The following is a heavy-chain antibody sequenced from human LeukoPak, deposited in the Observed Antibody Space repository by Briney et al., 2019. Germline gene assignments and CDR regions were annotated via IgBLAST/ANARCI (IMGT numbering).Heavy chain of an antibody. Sequence: PSETLSLTCTVSGVSISSYYWSWIRQPAGKGLEWIGRIYTSGSTNYNPSLKSRVTMSVDTSKNQFSLKLSAVTAADTAVYYCASGGYSYGYDEFDYWGQGTLVTVSS. J-gene: IGHJ4*02. V-gene: IGHV4-4*07. CDR2: IYTSGST. CDR3: ASGGYSYGYDEFDY. CDR1: GVSISSYY. D-gene: IGHD5-18*01.